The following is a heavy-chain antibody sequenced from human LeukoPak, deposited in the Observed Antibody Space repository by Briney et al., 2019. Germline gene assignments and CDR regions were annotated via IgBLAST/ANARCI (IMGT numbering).Heavy chain of an antibody. V-gene: IGHV4-34*01. Sequence: SETLSLTCAVYGGSFSGYYWSWIRQPPGKGLEWIGEINHSGSTNYNPSLKSRLTISVDTSKNQFSLKLSSVTAADTAVYYCARGRPVNVVVPAAIHYYYYMHVWGKGTTVTVSS. CDR2: INHSGST. J-gene: IGHJ6*03. CDR1: GGSFSGYY. D-gene: IGHD2-2*01. CDR3: ARGRPVNVVVPAAIHYYYYMHV.